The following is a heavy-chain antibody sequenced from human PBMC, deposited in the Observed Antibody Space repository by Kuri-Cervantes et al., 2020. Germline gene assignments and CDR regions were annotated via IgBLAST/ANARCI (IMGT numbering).Heavy chain of an antibody. J-gene: IGHJ4*02. CDR2: IIPVFDTA. V-gene: IGHV1-69*06. CDR3: ARLPSPYSGYDSGDDY. CDR1: GGTFSNYA. D-gene: IGHD5-12*01. Sequence: SVKVSCKASGGTFSNYAISWVRQAPGQGLEWMGGIIPVFDTANYAQKFQGRVTITVDKSTTTAYMELSSLRSEDTAVYYCARLPSPYSGYDSGDDYWGQGTLVTVSS.